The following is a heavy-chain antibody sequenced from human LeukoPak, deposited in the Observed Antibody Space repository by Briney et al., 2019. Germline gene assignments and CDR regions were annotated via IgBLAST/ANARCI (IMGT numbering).Heavy chain of an antibody. J-gene: IGHJ4*02. V-gene: IGHV3-23*01. D-gene: IGHD3-10*01. CDR1: GITLSNYG. Sequence: GGSLRLSCAMSGITLSNYGMSWVRQPPGKGLEWVAGLSASGGSTNYADSVKGRFTISRDNPKNTLYLQMNSLRAEDTAVYFCAKRGVVTRVILVGFHKEAYYFDSWGQGALVTVSS. CDR3: AKRGVVTRVILVGFHKEAYYFDS. CDR2: LSASGGST.